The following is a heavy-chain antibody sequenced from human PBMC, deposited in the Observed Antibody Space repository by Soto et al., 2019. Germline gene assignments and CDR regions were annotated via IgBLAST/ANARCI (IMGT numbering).Heavy chain of an antibody. CDR3: ARDRETYGMDV. V-gene: IGHV3-66*01. CDR1: GFTVSSNY. Sequence: PGGSLRLSCAASGFTVSSNYMSWVRQAPGKGLEWVSLIYSGGSTYYADSVKGRFTISRDNSKNTLYLQMNSLRAEDTAVYYCARDRETYGMDVWGQGTTVTVSS. CDR2: IYSGGST. J-gene: IGHJ6*02.